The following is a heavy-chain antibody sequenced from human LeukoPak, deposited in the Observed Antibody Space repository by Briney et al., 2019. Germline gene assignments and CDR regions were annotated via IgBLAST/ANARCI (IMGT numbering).Heavy chain of an antibody. CDR3: AREGADCQDAFDV. V-gene: IGHV3-66*01. J-gene: IGHJ3*01. CDR1: GFTFSNAW. CDR2: IYSGGST. D-gene: IGHD2-21*02. Sequence: PGGSLRLSCAASGFTFSNAWMNWVRQAPGKGLEWVSIIYSGGSTYYADSVKGRFTISRDNSKNTLFLQMNSLRAEDTAVYYCAREGADCQDAFDVWGQGTMVTVSS.